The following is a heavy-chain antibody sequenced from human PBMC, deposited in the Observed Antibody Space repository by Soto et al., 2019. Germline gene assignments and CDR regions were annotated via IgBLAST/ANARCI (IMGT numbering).Heavy chain of an antibody. J-gene: IGHJ4*02. V-gene: IGHV3-23*01. D-gene: IGHD6-19*01. CDR2: ISASGRDT. CDR3: AKGKSSGWYYFDY. Sequence: GGSLRLSCAASGFTFDDYAMHWVRQAPGKGLEWVSGISASGRDTYYADSVKDRFTISRDSSKNTVYLQMNSLRADDTAIYYCAKGKSSGWYYFDYWGQGTPVTVSS. CDR1: GFTFDDYA.